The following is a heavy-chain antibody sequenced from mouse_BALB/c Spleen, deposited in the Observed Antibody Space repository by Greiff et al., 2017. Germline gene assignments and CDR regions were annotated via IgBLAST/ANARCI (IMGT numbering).Heavy chain of an antibody. CDR2: IDPANGNT. D-gene: IGHD4-1*01. Sequence: VQLKESGAELVKPGASVKLSCTASGFNIKDTYMHWVKQRPEQGLEWIGRIDPANGNTKYDPKFQGKATITADTSSNTAYLQLSSLTSEDTAVYYCRGWDDAMDYWGQGTSVTVSS. CDR3: RGWDDAMDY. J-gene: IGHJ4*01. V-gene: IGHV14-3*02. CDR1: GFNIKDTY.